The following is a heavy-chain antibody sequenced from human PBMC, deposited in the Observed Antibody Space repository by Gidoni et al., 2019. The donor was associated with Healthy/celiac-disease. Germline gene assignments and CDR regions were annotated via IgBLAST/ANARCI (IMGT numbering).Heavy chain of an antibody. CDR1: GYTFTGYY. D-gene: IGHD6-19*01. J-gene: IGHJ2*01. CDR2: INPNSGGT. Sequence: QVQLVQSGAEVKKPGASVKVSCKASGYTFTGYYMHWVRQAPGQGLEWMGWINPNSGGTNYAQKFQGRVTMTRDTSISTAYMELSRLRSDDTAVYYCARASYSSGWYGNFDLWGRGTLVTVSS. V-gene: IGHV1-2*02. CDR3: ARASYSSGWYGNFDL.